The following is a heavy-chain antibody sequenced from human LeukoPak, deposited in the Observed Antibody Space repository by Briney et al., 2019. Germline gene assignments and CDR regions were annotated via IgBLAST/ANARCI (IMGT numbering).Heavy chain of an antibody. D-gene: IGHD3-22*01. J-gene: IGHJ5*02. CDR3: ARGPKKYYYDSSGYYYGWFDP. Sequence: ASVKVSCKASGYTFTSYDINWVRQATGQGLEWMGWMNPNSGNTGYAQKFQGGVTMTRNTSISTAYMELSSLRSEDTAVYYCARGPKKYYYDSSGYYYGWFDPWGQGTLVTVSS. CDR1: GYTFTSYD. V-gene: IGHV1-8*01. CDR2: MNPNSGNT.